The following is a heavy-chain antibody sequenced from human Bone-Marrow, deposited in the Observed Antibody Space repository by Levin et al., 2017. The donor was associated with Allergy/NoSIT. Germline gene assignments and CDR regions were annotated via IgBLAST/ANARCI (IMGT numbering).Heavy chain of an antibody. CDR1: GFSLSTSAMR. Sequence: SGPTLVKPTQTLTLTCTFSGFSLSTSAMRVAWIRQPPGKSLEWLARIDWDDDKFYSTSLKTRLTISKDTSKNQVVLTMTNMDPVDTATYYCARMPYSRSAKGMDVWGQGTTVTVSS. V-gene: IGHV2-70*04. CDR2: IDWDDDK. J-gene: IGHJ6*02. D-gene: IGHD6-6*01. CDR3: ARMPYSRSAKGMDV.